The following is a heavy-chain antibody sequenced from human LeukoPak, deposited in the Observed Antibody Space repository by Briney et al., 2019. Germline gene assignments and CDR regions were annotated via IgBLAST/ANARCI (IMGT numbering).Heavy chain of an antibody. J-gene: IGHJ4*02. CDR2: ISAYNCNT. V-gene: IGHV1-18*01. CDR1: GYTFSNYG. D-gene: IGHD5-18*01. CDR3: GKSLGYSYGYASDY. Sequence: ASVKVSCKASGYTFSNYGITWVRQAPGQGLEGMGWISAYNCNTYFAQNLQGRVTMTTDPFTSTAYMELRSLRSDDTGMYYCGKSLGYSYGYASDYWGQGPLVTVSS.